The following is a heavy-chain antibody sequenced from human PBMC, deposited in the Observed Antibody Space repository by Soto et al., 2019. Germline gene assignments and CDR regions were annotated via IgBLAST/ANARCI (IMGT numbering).Heavy chain of an antibody. Sequence: QVQLQESGPGLVKPSGTLSLTCAVSGGSISSSNWWSWVRQPPGKGLEWIGEIHHSGSTNYNPSLKSRVTISVDTSKNQSSLTLSSVTTADTAVYYCARIHYYGSGSYYTFDYWGQGTLVTVSS. CDR2: IHHSGST. V-gene: IGHV4-4*02. J-gene: IGHJ4*02. D-gene: IGHD3-10*01. CDR3: ARIHYYGSGSYYTFDY. CDR1: GGSISSSNW.